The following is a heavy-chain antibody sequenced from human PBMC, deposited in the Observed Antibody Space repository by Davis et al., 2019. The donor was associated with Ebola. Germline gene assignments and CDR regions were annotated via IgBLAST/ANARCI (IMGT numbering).Heavy chain of an antibody. D-gene: IGHD4-11*01. CDR1: GFTFSTYS. J-gene: IGHJ4*02. CDR3: ARGNNYAGDY. V-gene: IGHV3-48*04. CDR2: ISRDSSTI. Sequence: GESLKISCAASGFTFSTYSMRWVRQAPGKGLEWVSFISRDSSTIYYADSVKGRFTISRDNAKNTLYLQMDSLRAEDTAVYYWARGNNYAGDYWGQGTLVTVSS.